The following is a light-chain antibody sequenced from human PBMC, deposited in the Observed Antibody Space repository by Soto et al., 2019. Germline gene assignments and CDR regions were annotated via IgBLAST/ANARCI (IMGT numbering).Light chain of an antibody. CDR2: DVS. V-gene: IGLV2-11*01. CDR3: CSYAGAYIYV. CDR1: SSDIGGYNY. J-gene: IGLJ1*01. Sequence: QSALTQPRSVSGSPGQSVTISCTGTSSDIGGYNYVSWYQQHPGKVPKLILYDVSKRPSGVPDRFSGYKSGNTASLTISGLQDDDEADYYCCSYAGAYIYVLATGTKLTVL.